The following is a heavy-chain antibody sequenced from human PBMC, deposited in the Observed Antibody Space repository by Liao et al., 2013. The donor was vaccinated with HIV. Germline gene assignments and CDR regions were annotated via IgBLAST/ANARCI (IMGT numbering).Heavy chain of an antibody. CDR3: ARGTIFGPDY. V-gene: IGHV4-34*01. CDR1: GGSFSAYY. D-gene: IGHD3-3*01. CDR2: INHNGGT. Sequence: QVQLQQWGAGLLKPSETLSLTCAVYGGSFSAYYWSWIRQPPGKGLEWIGEINHNGGTNHNPSLETRVTISVDTSKNQFSLKLNSVTAADTAVYYCARGTIFGPDYWGQGTLVTVSS. J-gene: IGHJ4*02.